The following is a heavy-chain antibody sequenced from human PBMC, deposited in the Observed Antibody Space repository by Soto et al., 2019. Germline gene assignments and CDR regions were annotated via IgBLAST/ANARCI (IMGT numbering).Heavy chain of an antibody. CDR2: IIPILGIA. J-gene: IGHJ3*02. Sequence: QVQLVQSGAEVKKPGSSVKVSCKASGGTFSSYTISWVRQAPGQGLEWMGRIIPILGIANYAQKFQCRVTITADKSTSTAYMELSSLRSEDTAVYYCARDLPKSYGGDIWGQGTMVTVSS. CDR3: ARDLPKSYGGDI. V-gene: IGHV1-69*08. CDR1: GGTFSSYT. D-gene: IGHD1-26*01.